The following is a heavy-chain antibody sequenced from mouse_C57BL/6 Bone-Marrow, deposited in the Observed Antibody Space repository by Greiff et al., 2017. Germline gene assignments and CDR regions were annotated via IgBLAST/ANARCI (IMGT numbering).Heavy chain of an antibody. CDR2: IDPNSGGT. D-gene: IGHD1-1*01. Sequence: QVQLQPGAELVKPGASVKLSCKASGYTFTSYWMHWVKQRPGRGLEWIGRIDPNSGGTKYNEKFKSKATLTVAKPSSTAYMQLSSLTAEDSAVYYCARPKSYYYGFAYWGQGTLVTVSA. CDR3: ARPKSYYYGFAY. J-gene: IGHJ3*01. CDR1: GYTFTSYW. V-gene: IGHV1-72*01.